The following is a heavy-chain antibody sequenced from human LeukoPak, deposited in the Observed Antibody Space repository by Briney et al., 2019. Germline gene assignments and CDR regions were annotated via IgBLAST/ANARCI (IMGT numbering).Heavy chain of an antibody. D-gene: IGHD3-10*01. V-gene: IGHV3-48*04. CDR3: ARERYYYGSRGPDY. Sequence: SGGSLRLSCAASGFTFTTYNMNWVRQAPGKGLEWVSYISSSGSTIYYADSVKGRFTISRDNAKNSLYLQMNSLRAEDTAVYYCARERYYYGSRGPDYWGQGTLVTVSS. CDR2: ISSSGSTI. J-gene: IGHJ4*02. CDR1: GFTFTTYN.